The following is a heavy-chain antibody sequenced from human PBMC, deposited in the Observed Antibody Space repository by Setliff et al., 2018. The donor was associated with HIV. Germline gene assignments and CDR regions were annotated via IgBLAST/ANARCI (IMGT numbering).Heavy chain of an antibody. CDR1: GGSISSSSYY. D-gene: IGHD6-13*01. V-gene: IGHV4-39*07. CDR2: IFYSGHT. J-gene: IGHJ4*02. Sequence: SETLSLTCTVSGGSISSSSYYWGWIRQPPGKGLEWIGNIFYSGHTFYNPSLKRRVTISVGTSKNQFSLKLSSVTAADTAVYYCARGIAAAGRWGQGTLVTVSS. CDR3: ARGIAAAGR.